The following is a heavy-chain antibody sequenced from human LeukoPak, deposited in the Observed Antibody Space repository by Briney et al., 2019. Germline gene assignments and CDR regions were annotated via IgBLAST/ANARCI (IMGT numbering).Heavy chain of an antibody. V-gene: IGHV4-34*01. CDR2: INHSGST. Sequence: SETLSLTCTVSGGSISGYYWSWIRQPPGKGLEWIGEINHSGSTNYNPSLKSRVTISVDTSKNQFSLKLSSVTAADTAVYYCARGPPILLWFGELPYYYYGMDVWGQGTTVTVSS. D-gene: IGHD3-10*01. CDR3: ARGPPILLWFGELPYYYYGMDV. CDR1: GGSISGYY. J-gene: IGHJ6*02.